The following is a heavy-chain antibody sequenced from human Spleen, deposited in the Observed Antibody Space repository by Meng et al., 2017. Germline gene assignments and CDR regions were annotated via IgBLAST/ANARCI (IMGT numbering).Heavy chain of an antibody. CDR2: INPNSGST. J-gene: IGHJ4*02. Sequence: ASVKVSCKASGGTFSSYAISWVRQARGQGLEWMGIINPNSGSTTYAQNFQGRVTMTRDTSTSTAYMDLSSLRPEDTAVYYCARGGVWSSGNFPYYWGQGTLVTVSS. CDR1: GGTFSSYA. CDR3: ARGGVWSSGNFPYY. V-gene: IGHV1-46*01. D-gene: IGHD4-23*01.